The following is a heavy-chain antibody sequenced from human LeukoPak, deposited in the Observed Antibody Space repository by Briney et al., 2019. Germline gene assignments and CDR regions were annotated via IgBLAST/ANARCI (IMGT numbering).Heavy chain of an antibody. CDR2: IIPIFGTA. Sequence: SVKVSCKASGGSFSSYDISWVRQAPGQGLEWMGRIIPIFGTATYAQKFEGRVTITTDESTSTAYMELSSLRSEDTAVYYCARLHDYSGYWGQGTLVTVSS. D-gene: IGHD4-11*01. CDR1: GGSFSSYD. V-gene: IGHV1-69*05. J-gene: IGHJ4*02. CDR3: ARLHDYSGY.